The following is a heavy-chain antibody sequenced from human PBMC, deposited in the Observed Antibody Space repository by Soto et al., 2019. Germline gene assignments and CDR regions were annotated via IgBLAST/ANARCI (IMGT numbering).Heavy chain of an antibody. D-gene: IGHD3-22*01. CDR1: GYTFTSYG. CDR2: ISAYNGNT. V-gene: IGHV1-18*01. Sequence: ASVKVSCKASGYTFTSYGISWVRQAPGQGLEWMGWISAYNGNTNYAQKLQDRVTMTTDTSTSTAYMELRSLRSDDTAVYYCAATDALYYYDSSGYYFNYWGQGTLVTVSS. J-gene: IGHJ4*02. CDR3: AATDALYYYDSSGYYFNY.